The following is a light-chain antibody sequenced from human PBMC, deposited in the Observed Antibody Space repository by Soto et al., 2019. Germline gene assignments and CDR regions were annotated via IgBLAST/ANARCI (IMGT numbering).Light chain of an antibody. CDR1: QSVSRNY. CDR3: QQYGGSPLFT. Sequence: EIVLTQSPGTLSLSPGDSATLSCRASQSVSRNYLAWYQQKPGQAPRLLIFDASSRATGIPDRFSGSGSETDFTLTISRLEAEDFAVYSCQQYGGSPLFTFGPGTRVDFK. J-gene: IGKJ3*01. CDR2: DAS. V-gene: IGKV3-20*01.